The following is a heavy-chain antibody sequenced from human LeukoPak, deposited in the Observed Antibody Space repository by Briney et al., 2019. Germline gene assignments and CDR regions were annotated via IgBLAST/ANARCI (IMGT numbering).Heavy chain of an antibody. CDR2: ISGSGGNT. CDR3: AKRTSSWSELDY. D-gene: IGHD6-13*01. V-gene: IGHV3-23*01. J-gene: IGHJ4*02. CDR1: GFTFRRYG. Sequence: TGGSLRLSCAASGFTFRRYGMSWVRQAPGKGLEWVSAISGSGGNTFYGDSVKGRFTISRDNSKNSLYLQLNSLRAEDTAVYYCAKRTSSWSELDYWGQGTLVTVSS.